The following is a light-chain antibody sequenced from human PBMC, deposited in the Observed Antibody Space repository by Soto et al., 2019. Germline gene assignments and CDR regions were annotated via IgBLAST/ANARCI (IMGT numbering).Light chain of an antibody. J-gene: IGLJ2*01. CDR3: SSYTNSGTPYGV. CDR1: SSDVGGYNY. Sequence: QSALTQPASVSGSPGQSITISCTGTSSDVGGYNYVSWYQQHPGKAPKLMIYEVSNRPSGVSNRFSGSKSGNTASLTISGLQAEDEADYYCSSYTNSGTPYGVFGGGTKVTVL. CDR2: EVS. V-gene: IGLV2-14*01.